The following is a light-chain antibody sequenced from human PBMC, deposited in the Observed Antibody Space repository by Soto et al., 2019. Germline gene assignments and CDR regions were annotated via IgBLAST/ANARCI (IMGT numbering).Light chain of an antibody. V-gene: IGKV3-11*01. J-gene: IGKJ5*01. Sequence: EIVLTQSPATLSLSPGERATLSCRASQSVNIYLAWYQQKPGQAPRLLIYDASNRATGIPARFSGSGSETDFTLTIGSLEPEDFAVYYCQQRRGWPITFGQGTRLEIK. CDR3: QQRRGWPIT. CDR1: QSVNIY. CDR2: DAS.